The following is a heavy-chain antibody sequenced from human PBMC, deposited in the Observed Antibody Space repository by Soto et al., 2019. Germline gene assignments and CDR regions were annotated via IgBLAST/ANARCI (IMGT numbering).Heavy chain of an antibody. CDR2: FIPIIGGG. Sequence: QVQLVQSGAEVKKPGSSVKVSCKSSGGTFRNLAINWVRQAPGQGLEWMGGFIPIIGGGINAQKFQGRVTSTSDDSTSMAYMELSRLKAEDTAMYFCARRRVSHSIAFDFCGQGTMVTVSS. D-gene: IGHD2-15*01. V-gene: IGHV1-69*01. CDR1: GGTFRNLA. J-gene: IGHJ3*01. CDR3: ARRRVSHSIAFDF.